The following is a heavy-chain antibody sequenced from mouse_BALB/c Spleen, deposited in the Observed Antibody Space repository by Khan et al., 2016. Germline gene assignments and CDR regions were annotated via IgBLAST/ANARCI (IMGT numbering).Heavy chain of an antibody. CDR2: IRYSGST. V-gene: IGHV3-2*02. CDR3: TLSPTATGYFDV. Sequence: EVQLQESGPGLVKPSQSLSLTCTVTGYSITSDYAWNWIRQFPGNKLEWMGYIRYSGSTTYNQSLKSRLSITRDTSKNKFFMQLYSVTTEDTATYYCTLSPTATGYFDVWGAGTTVTVSS. J-gene: IGHJ1*01. CDR1: GYSITSDYA. D-gene: IGHD1-2*01.